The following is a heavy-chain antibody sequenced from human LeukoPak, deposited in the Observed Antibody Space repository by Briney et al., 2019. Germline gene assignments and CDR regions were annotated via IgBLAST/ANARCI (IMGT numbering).Heavy chain of an antibody. D-gene: IGHD3-10*01. CDR2: IWYDGSNK. CDR1: GFNFNSYG. CDR3: AKDHWFQGISLVRGLAGGFDP. J-gene: IGHJ5*02. Sequence: GGSLRLSCAASGFNFNSYGMHWVRQAPGKGLEWVAVIWYDGSNKYYTDSVKGRFTISRDNSKNTLYLQMDSLRAEDTAVYYCAKDHWFQGISLVRGLAGGFDPWGQGTLVTVSS. V-gene: IGHV3-33*06.